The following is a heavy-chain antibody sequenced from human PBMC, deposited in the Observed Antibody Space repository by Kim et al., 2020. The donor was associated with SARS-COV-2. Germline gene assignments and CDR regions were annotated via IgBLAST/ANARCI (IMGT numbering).Heavy chain of an antibody. CDR1: GRSISSSSYY. D-gene: IGHD2-15*01. CDR2: IYYSGST. J-gene: IGHJ4*02. CDR3: ARRDGERQIGGGTADY. Sequence: SETLSLTCTVSGRSISSSSYYWGWIRQPPGKGLEWIGSIYYSGSTYYNPSLKSRVTISVDTSKNQFSLKLSSVTAADTAVYYCARRDGERQIGGGTADYWGQGTLVTVSS. V-gene: IGHV4-39*01.